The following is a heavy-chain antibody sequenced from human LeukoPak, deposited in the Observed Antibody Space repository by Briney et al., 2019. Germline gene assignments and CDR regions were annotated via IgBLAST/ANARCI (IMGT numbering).Heavy chain of an antibody. J-gene: IGHJ4*02. CDR2: FSASGGST. Sequence: GGSLRLSCAASGFTFSSYAMSWVRQAPGKGLDWVSSFSASGGSTYYAESVKGRFTISRDNSKNTLYLQMNSLRAEDTAVYYCAKFPTTSSRGYFDYWGQGALVTVSS. D-gene: IGHD1-26*01. CDR1: GFTFSSYA. V-gene: IGHV3-23*01. CDR3: AKFPTTSSRGYFDY.